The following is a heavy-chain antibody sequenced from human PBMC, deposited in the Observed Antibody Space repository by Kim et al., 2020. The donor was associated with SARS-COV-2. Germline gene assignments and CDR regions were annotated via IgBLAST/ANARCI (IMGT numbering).Heavy chain of an antibody. Sequence: SETLSLTCTVSGGSISSYYWSWIRQPPGKGLEWIGYIYYSGSTNYNPSLKSRVTISVDTSKNQFSLKLSSVTAADTAVYYCARHITMVRGVINNWFDPWGQGTLVTVSS. CDR3: ARHITMVRGVINNWFDP. V-gene: IGHV4-59*08. D-gene: IGHD3-10*01. CDR2: IYYSGST. J-gene: IGHJ5*02. CDR1: GGSISSYY.